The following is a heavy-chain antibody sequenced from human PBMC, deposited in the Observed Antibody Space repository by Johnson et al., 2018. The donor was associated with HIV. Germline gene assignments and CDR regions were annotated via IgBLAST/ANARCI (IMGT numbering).Heavy chain of an antibody. CDR2: ISYDGSNK. J-gene: IGHJ3*02. V-gene: IGHV3-30*04. CDR1: GFTFSSYA. D-gene: IGHD5-18*01. CDR3: ARVEQQLWLRGAFDI. Sequence: QVQLVESGGGWVQPGGSLRLSCAASGFTFSSYAMHWVRQAPGKGLEWVAVISYDGSNKYYADSVKGRFTISRDNSKNTLYLQMNSLRAEDTAVYYCARVEQQLWLRGAFDIWGQGTMVTVSS.